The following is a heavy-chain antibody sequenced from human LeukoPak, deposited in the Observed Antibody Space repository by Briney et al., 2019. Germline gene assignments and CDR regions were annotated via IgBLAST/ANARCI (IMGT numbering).Heavy chain of an antibody. CDR3: ARALPWGIVVVPAAIPGWFDP. Sequence: ASETLSLTCAVYGGSFSGYYWSWIRQPPGKGLEWIGEINHSGSTYYNPSLKSRVTISVDTSKNQFSLKLSSVTAADTAVYYCARALPWGIVVVPAAIPGWFDPWGQGTLVTVSS. J-gene: IGHJ5*02. CDR1: GGSFSGYY. CDR2: INHSGST. V-gene: IGHV4-34*01. D-gene: IGHD2-2*02.